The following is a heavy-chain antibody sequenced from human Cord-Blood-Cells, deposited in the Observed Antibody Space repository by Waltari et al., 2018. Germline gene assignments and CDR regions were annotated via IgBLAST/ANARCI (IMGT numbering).Heavy chain of an antibody. D-gene: IGHD6-19*01. CDR3: ARSVSVAGNYYYYYGMDV. Sequence: QVPLVQSGAEVKKPGASVKVSCKASGYTFTSYDINWVRPATGQGLEWRGWMNPNSGNTGYARKFQGRVTRTRNTAISTAYMELSSLRSEDTAVYYCARSVSVAGNYYYYYGMDVWGQGTTVTVSS. CDR1: GYTFTSYD. V-gene: IGHV1-8*01. CDR2: MNPNSGNT. J-gene: IGHJ6*02.